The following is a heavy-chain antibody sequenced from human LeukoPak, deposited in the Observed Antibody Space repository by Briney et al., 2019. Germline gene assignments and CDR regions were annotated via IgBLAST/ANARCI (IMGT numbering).Heavy chain of an antibody. J-gene: IGHJ4*02. CDR2: ISSSGSTI. V-gene: IGHV3-48*03. D-gene: IGHD1-26*01. Sequence: EGSLRLSCAASGFTFSSYEMNWVRQAPGKGLEWVSYISSSGSTIYYADSVKGRFTISRDNAKNSLHLQMNSLRAEDTAVYYCAREVGATPFDYWGQGTLVTVSS. CDR1: GFTFSSYE. CDR3: AREVGATPFDY.